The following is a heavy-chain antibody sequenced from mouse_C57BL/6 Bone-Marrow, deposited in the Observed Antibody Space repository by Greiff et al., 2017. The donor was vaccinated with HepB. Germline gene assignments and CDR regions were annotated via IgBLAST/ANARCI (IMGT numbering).Heavy chain of an antibody. CDR3: AAYDYDGAMDY. Sequence: EVQLVESGGDLVKPGGSLKLSCAASGFTFSSYGMSWVRQTPDKRLEWVATISSGGSYTYYPDSVKGRFTISRDNAKNTLYLQMSSLKSEDTAIYYCAAYDYDGAMDYWGQGTSVTVSS. D-gene: IGHD2-4*01. J-gene: IGHJ4*01. CDR2: ISSGGSYT. V-gene: IGHV5-6*01. CDR1: GFTFSSYG.